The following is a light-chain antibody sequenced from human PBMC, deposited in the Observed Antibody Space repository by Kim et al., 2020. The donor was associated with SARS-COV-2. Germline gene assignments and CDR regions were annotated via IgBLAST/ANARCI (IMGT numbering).Light chain of an antibody. CDR2: GKN. V-gene: IGLV3-19*01. CDR3: NSRDSNDNVV. CDR1: SLRSYY. Sequence: VALGQTVRITCQRDSLRSYYATWYQQKPGQAPKLVIYGKNNRPSGIPDRFSGSSSGNTASLTITGTQAGDEADYYCNSRDSNDNVVFGGGTQLTVL. J-gene: IGLJ2*01.